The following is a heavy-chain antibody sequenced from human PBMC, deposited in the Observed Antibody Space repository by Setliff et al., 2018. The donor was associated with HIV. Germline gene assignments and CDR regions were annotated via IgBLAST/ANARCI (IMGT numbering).Heavy chain of an antibody. V-gene: IGHV5-51*01. CDR3: ARVDMGYYYDSSGYSHFDH. J-gene: IGHJ4*02. CDR2: IYPDESDS. Sequence: PGESLKISCKGSGCSFPTYWIAWVRQMPGKGLEWMGVIYPDESDSRYSPSFRGQVTISADKSINTAYLQWSSLKASDTAMYYCARVDMGYYYDSSGYSHFDHWGQGALVTVSS. CDR1: GCSFPTYW. D-gene: IGHD3-22*01.